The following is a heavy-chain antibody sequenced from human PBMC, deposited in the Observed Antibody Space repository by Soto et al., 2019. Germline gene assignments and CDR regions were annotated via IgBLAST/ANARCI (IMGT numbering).Heavy chain of an antibody. D-gene: IGHD6-13*01. CDR1: GGSVSSSSYY. J-gene: IGHJ4*02. CDR2: TYYSAGT. V-gene: IGHV4-39*01. CDR3: ARHASRGYSSSWYFED. Sequence: SETLSLTCNVSGGSVSSSSYYWGWIRQAPGKGLEWIVSTYYSAGTYYNPSLKSRVTTSMDASKNQFSLTVTSVTAADTAIYCCARHASRGYSSSWYFEDWGQGTPVTVSS.